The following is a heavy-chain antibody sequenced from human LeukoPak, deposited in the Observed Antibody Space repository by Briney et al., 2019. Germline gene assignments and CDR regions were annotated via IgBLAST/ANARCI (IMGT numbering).Heavy chain of an antibody. Sequence: PGGSLRLSCAASGFTFSRYGMHWVRQAPGKGLECVAAISYDGSNKYYADSVKGRFTISRDNSKNTLYLQMNSLRAEDTAVYYWAKVTRDYYDSSDYLGYLDYWGQGTLVTVSS. CDR2: ISYDGSNK. V-gene: IGHV3-30*18. J-gene: IGHJ4*02. CDR1: GFTFSRYG. D-gene: IGHD3-22*01. CDR3: AKVTRDYYDSSDYLGYLDY.